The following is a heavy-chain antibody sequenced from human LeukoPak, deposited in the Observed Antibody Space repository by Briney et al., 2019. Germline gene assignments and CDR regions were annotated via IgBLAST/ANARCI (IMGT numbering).Heavy chain of an antibody. CDR2: ISGSGDRT. J-gene: IGHJ5*02. D-gene: IGHD3-10*01. V-gene: IGHV3-23*01. CDR3: ANSRGHGSGNL. Sequence: GGSLRLSCAASGFTFSSYSMSWVRQAPGKGLEWVSSISGSGDRTYYADAVKGRFTISRDNSKNTVYLQMDSLRAEDTAVYYCANSRGHGSGNLWGQGTLVTVSS. CDR1: GFTFSSYS.